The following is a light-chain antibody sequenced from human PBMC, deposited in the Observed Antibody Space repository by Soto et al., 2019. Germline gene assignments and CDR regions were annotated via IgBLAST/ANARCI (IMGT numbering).Light chain of an antibody. Sequence: QSVLTQPPSASGTPGQRVTISCSGSSSNIGSNTVNWYQQLPGTDPKLLIYNNNQRPSGVPDRFSGSKSGTSASLAISGLQSEDEADYYCAAWDDSLNGLVFGTGTKLTVL. V-gene: IGLV1-44*01. CDR2: NNN. CDR3: AAWDDSLNGLV. J-gene: IGLJ1*01. CDR1: SSNIGSNT.